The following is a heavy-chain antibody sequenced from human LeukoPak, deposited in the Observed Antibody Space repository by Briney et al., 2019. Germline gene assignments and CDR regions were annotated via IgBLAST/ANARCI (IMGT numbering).Heavy chain of an antibody. V-gene: IGHV3-23*01. D-gene: IGHD2-2*01. Sequence: AGGSLRLSCAASGFTFDDYAMHWVRQAPGKGLEWVSAISGSGGTTYYADSVKGRFTISRDISRNTLYVQMNSLRAEDTAVYYCAKGYCSTTGCSAGYWGQGTLVTVSS. J-gene: IGHJ4*02. CDR3: AKGYCSTTGCSAGY. CDR1: GFTFDDYA. CDR2: ISGSGGTT.